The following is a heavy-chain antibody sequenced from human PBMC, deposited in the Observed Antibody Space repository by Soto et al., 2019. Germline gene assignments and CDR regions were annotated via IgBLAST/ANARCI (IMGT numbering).Heavy chain of an antibody. CDR1: GYSFTSYW. V-gene: IGHV5-51*01. CDR3: ARQDGSGSYYNAQFDY. D-gene: IGHD3-10*01. Sequence: GESLKISCKGSGYSFTSYWIGWVRQMPGKGLEWMGIIYPGDSDTRYSPSFQGQVTISADKSISTAYLQWSSLKASDTAMYYCARQDGSGSYYNAQFDYWGQGTLVTVSS. CDR2: IYPGDSDT. J-gene: IGHJ4*02.